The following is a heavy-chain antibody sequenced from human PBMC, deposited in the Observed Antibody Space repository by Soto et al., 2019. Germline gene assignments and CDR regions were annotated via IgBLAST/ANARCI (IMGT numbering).Heavy chain of an antibody. D-gene: IGHD3-3*01. CDR2: INPSGGST. J-gene: IGHJ3*02. Sequence: SVKVSCTASGYTFTSYYMKWVRQAPGQGLEWMGIINPSGGSTSYAQKFQGRVTMTRDTSTSTVYMELSSLRSEDTAVYYCARGAIPDYDFWSGYYPPDAFDIWGQGTMVTVSS. V-gene: IGHV1-46*01. CDR3: ARGAIPDYDFWSGYYPPDAFDI. CDR1: GYTFTSYY.